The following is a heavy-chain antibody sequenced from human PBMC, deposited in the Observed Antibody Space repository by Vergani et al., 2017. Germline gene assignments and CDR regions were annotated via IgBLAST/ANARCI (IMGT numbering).Heavy chain of an antibody. D-gene: IGHD3-9*01. CDR3: AKTTYYDILTGYPSPY. CDR1: GFTFSSYA. J-gene: IGHJ4*02. V-gene: IGHV3-23*01. CDR2: ISGSGGST. Sequence: EVQLLESGGGLVQPGGSLRLSCAASGFTFSSYAMSWVRQAPGKGLEWVSAISGSGGSTYYADSVKGRFTISRDNSKNTLYLQMNSLRAEDTAVYYCAKTTYYDILTGYPSPYWGQGTLVTVSS.